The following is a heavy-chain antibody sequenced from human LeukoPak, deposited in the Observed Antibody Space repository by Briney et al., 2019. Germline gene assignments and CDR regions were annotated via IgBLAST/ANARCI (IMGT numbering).Heavy chain of an antibody. CDR1: GFAFPTYW. D-gene: IGHD2-15*01. CDR3: TRDIVFLQLEY. Sequence: GGSLRLSCTASGFAFPTYWMVWVHQAPGKGLEWVASIGKDGSEKSYVDSVKGRFTISRDNARNSLYLQMSSLRVEDTAVYYCTRDIVFLQLEYWGQGALVTV. J-gene: IGHJ4*02. V-gene: IGHV3-7*01. CDR2: IGKDGSEK.